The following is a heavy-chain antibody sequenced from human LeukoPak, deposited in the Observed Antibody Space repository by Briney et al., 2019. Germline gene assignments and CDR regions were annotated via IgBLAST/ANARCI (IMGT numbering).Heavy chain of an antibody. CDR1: GYTLTELS. J-gene: IGHJ4*02. CDR2: FDPEDGET. D-gene: IGHD3-3*01. V-gene: IGHV1-24*01. Sequence: ASVKVSCKVSGYTLTELSMHWVRQAPGKGLEWMGGFDPEDGETIYAQKFQGRVTMTEDTSTDTAYMELSSLRSEDTAVYYCATDVLSGYYSQDWGQGTPVTVSS. CDR3: ATDVLSGYYSQD.